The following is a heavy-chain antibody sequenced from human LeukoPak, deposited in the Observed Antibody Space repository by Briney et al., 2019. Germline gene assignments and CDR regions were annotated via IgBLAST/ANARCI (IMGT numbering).Heavy chain of an antibody. V-gene: IGHV4-4*09. Sequence: SETLSLTCTVSGGSISSYYWSWIRQPPGKGLEWIGYIYTSGSTNYNPSLKSRVTISVDTSKNPFSLKLSSVTAADTAVYYCARHRGYSYGYGSGAFDIWGQGTMVTVSS. D-gene: IGHD5-18*01. CDR1: GGSISSYY. J-gene: IGHJ3*02. CDR3: ARHRGYSYGYGSGAFDI. CDR2: IYTSGST.